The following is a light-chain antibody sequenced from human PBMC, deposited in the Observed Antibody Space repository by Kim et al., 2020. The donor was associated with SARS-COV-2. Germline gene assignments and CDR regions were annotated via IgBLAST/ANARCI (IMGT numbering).Light chain of an antibody. V-gene: IGKV1-9*01. J-gene: IGKJ2*01. CDR3: QQLYNYPYA. CDR1: QDINTY. CDR2: LAS. Sequence: IQLTQSPSSLSPSVGDSVTIACRASQDINTYLAWYQQKPGKAPKLLIHLASTLQSGVPPRFSGSRSGTDFTLTISSLQPEDFATYYCQQLYNYPYAFGQGTKLEI.